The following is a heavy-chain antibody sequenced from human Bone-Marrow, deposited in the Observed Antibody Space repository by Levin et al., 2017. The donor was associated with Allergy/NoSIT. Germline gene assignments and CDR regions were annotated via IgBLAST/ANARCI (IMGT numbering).Heavy chain of an antibody. D-gene: IGHD3-22*01. V-gene: IGHV1-69*02. CDR1: GITFSIDT. CDR3: ARGGLNFDSSGYFDRYFGP. J-gene: IGHJ5*02. CDR2: IIPSHDVA. Sequence: GASVKVSCKASGITFSIDTISWVRQAPGQGLEWMGRIIPSHDVANYAQKFQGKVTITWETSTSTAYMELTSLRSDDTAVFYCARGGLNFDSSGYFDRYFGPWGQGTLVTVSS.